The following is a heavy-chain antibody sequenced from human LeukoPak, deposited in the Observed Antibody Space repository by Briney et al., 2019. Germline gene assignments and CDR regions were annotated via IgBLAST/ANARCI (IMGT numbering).Heavy chain of an antibody. CDR3: ARDGPVPATADAFDI. J-gene: IGHJ3*02. CDR1: GYDFSTYW. Sequence: GESLKISCNGSGYDFSTYWIGWVRQMPGQGLEWMGIIYPGDSDTRNSPSLQGQVTISADKSISTVYLQWSSLKASDTAMYYCARDGPVPATADAFDIWGQGTMVTVSS. D-gene: IGHD2-2*01. V-gene: IGHV5-51*01. CDR2: IYPGDSDT.